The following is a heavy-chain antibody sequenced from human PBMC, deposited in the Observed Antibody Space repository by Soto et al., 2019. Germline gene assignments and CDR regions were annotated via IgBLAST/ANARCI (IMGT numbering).Heavy chain of an antibody. CDR1: GFTFSSYA. J-gene: IGHJ4*02. CDR3: ARARRADYDY. Sequence: EVQLVESGGGLVQPGGSLRLSCAASGFTFSSYAMHWVRQAPGKGLEYVSAISSNGGSTYYANSVKGRFTISRDNSKNTLYLQMGSLRAEDMAVYYCARARRADYDYWGQGTLVTVSS. V-gene: IGHV3-64*01. CDR2: ISSNGGST. D-gene: IGHD1-26*01.